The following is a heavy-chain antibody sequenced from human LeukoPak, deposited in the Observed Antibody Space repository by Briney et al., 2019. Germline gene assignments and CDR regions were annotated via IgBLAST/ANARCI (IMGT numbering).Heavy chain of an antibody. Sequence: SETLSLTCTVSGGSINSHYWSWIRQPPGKGLQWIGDIYYSERTNYNPSLRSRVTISVDTSKNQLSLKLTSVLAADTAMYYCVRRDDTGWNYFDHWGQGILVTVSS. CDR3: VRRDDTGWNYFDH. CDR2: IYYSERT. CDR1: GGSINSHY. D-gene: IGHD6-19*01. V-gene: IGHV4-59*08. J-gene: IGHJ4*02.